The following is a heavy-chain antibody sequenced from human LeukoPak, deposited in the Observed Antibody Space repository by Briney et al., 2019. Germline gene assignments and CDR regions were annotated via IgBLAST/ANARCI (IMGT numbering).Heavy chain of an antibody. V-gene: IGHV3-11*01. Sequence: AGSLRLSCAASGFTFSDYYMSWLRQAPGKGLEWVSYISSSGSTIYYADSVKGRFTISSDNAKNSLYLQMNSLRAEDTAVYYCARVTYYYDSSGYYENLNQFDYWGQGTLVTGSS. D-gene: IGHD3-22*01. CDR1: GFTFSDYY. J-gene: IGHJ4*02. CDR2: ISSSGSTI. CDR3: ARVTYYYDSSGYYENLNQFDY.